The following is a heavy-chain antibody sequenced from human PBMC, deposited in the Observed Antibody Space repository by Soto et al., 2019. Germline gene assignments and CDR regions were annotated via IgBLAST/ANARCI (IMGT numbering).Heavy chain of an antibody. D-gene: IGHD6-13*01. J-gene: IGHJ6*02. V-gene: IGHV3-33*01. CDR2: IWYDGSNK. Sequence: GGSLRLSCAASGFTFSSYGMHWVRQAPGKGLEWVAVIWYDGSNKYYADSVKGRFAISRDNSKNTLYLQMNSLRAEDTAVYYCARDIAAAGTSYYYYGMDVWGQGTTVTVSS. CDR1: GFTFSSYG. CDR3: ARDIAAAGTSYYYYGMDV.